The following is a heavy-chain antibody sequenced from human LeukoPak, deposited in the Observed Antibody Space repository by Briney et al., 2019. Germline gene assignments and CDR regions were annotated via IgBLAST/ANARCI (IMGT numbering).Heavy chain of an antibody. D-gene: IGHD3-22*01. CDR2: INHSRST. CDR3: ARGPPTDYYDSSGFYYVFDY. V-gene: IGHV4-34*01. Sequence: SETLSLTCAVYGGSFSGYYWSWIRQPPGKGLEWSGEINHSRSTNYNPSLKSRVTISVDTSKNQFSLKLSSVSAADTAVYFCARGPPTDYYDSSGFYYVFDYWGQGTLVTVSS. CDR1: GGSFSGYY. J-gene: IGHJ4*02.